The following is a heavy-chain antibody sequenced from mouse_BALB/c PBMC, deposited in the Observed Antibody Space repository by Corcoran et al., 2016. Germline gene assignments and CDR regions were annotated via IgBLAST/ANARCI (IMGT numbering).Heavy chain of an antibody. CDR3: ARSTMITTPFAY. Sequence: DVQLQESGPGLVKPSQSLSLTCSVTGYSITSGYYWNWIRQFPGNKLEWMGYISYDGSNNYNPSLKNRISITRDTSKNQFFLKLNSVTTEDTATYYCARSTMITTPFAYWGQGTLVTVSA. D-gene: IGHD2-4*01. CDR2: ISYDGSN. V-gene: IGHV3-6*02. J-gene: IGHJ3*01. CDR1: GYSITSGYY.